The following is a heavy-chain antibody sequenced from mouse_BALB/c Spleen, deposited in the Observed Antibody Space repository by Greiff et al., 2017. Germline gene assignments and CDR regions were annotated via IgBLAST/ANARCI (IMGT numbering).Heavy chain of an antibody. CDR2: ISYDGSN. V-gene: IGHV3-6*02. D-gene: IGHD2-2*01. J-gene: IGHJ4*01. CDR3: AREETGGYYDAMDY. CDR1: GYSITSGYY. Sequence: EESGPGLVKPSQSLSLTCSVTGYSITSGYYWNWIRQFPGNKLEWMGYISYDGSNNYNPSLKNRISITRDTSKNQFFLKLNSVTTEDTATYYCAREETGGYYDAMDYWGQGTSVTVSS.